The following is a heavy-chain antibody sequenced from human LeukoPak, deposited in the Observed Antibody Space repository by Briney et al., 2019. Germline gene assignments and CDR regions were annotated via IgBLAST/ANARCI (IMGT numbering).Heavy chain of an antibody. Sequence: GASVKVSCKASGYTFTSYGISWVRQAPGQGLEWMGWSSGYNGNTNYAQKLQGRVTMTTDTSTSTAYMELRSLRSDDTAVYYCARRTEIKETGEGYYYYMDVWGKGTTVTVSS. V-gene: IGHV1-18*01. CDR1: GYTFTSYG. CDR2: SSGYNGNT. J-gene: IGHJ6*03. D-gene: IGHD7-27*01. CDR3: ARRTEIKETGEGYYYYMDV.